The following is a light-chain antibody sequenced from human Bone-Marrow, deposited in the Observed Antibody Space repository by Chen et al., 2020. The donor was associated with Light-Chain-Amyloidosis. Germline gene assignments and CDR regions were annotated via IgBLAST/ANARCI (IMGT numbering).Light chain of an antibody. CDR1: SSDVGGGNH. CDR3: SSYTITNTLV. CDR2: EVT. V-gene: IGLV2-14*01. Sequence: QSAPTQPASVSGSPGQSMTCSCTGTSSDVGGGNHVSWYKQHPDKAPKLMIYEVTSRPSWVPDRFSGTESDNTASLTISGLQTEDEADYFCSSYTITNTLVFGSGTRVTVL. J-gene: IGLJ1*01.